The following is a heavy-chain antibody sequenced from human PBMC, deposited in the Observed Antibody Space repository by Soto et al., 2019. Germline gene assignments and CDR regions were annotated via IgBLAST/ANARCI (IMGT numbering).Heavy chain of an antibody. Sequence: PEGPLRPSGAASGFTFRSYAMHWVGQTPGKGLVWVSFISYDESNKNYADPLKCRFSISRDDAKTMLYLQMDSLNSEDTAVYYCLRSIIIVFRLLGLDYWGQGTQVTIYS. J-gene: IGHJ4*02. CDR3: LRSIIIVFRLLGLDY. V-gene: IGHV3-30-3*01. CDR1: GFTFRSYA. CDR2: ISYDESNK. D-gene: IGHD3-10*01.